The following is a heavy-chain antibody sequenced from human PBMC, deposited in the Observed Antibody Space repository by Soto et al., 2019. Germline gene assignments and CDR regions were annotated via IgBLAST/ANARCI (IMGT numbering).Heavy chain of an antibody. Sequence: PGESLKISCKGSGYSFTSYWIGWVRQMPGKGLEWMGIIYPGDSNTRYSPSLQGQVTISVDKSISTAYLQWSNLKASDTAIYYCASKEYKYVSTGYFYWGQGTPVTVSS. CDR2: IYPGDSNT. V-gene: IGHV5-51*01. CDR1: GYSFTSYW. J-gene: IGHJ4*02. CDR3: ASKEYKYVSTGYFY. D-gene: IGHD3-22*01.